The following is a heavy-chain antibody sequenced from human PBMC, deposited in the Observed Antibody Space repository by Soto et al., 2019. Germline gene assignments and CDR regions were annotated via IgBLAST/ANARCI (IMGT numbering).Heavy chain of an antibody. CDR1: GYTFTSYD. Sequence: GASVKVSCKASGYTFTSYDINWVRQATGQGLEWMGWMNPNSGNTGYAQKFQGRVTMTRNTSISTAYMELSSLRSDDTAVYYGERLFGGVMVFDYWGQGTLVPVSS. V-gene: IGHV1-8*01. CDR3: ERLFGGVMVFDY. J-gene: IGHJ4*02. CDR2: MNPNSGNT. D-gene: IGHD3-16*02.